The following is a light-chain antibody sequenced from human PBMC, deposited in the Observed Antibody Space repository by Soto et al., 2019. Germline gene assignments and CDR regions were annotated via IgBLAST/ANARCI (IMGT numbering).Light chain of an antibody. CDR1: QTLVHSDGNTY. Sequence: VMTQSPLSSPVTIGHPASFSCRSSQTLVHSDGNTYLSWLQQRPGQPPRLLIYQISRRLSGVPDRFSGGGFGAGTDFTLTISRVEPEDVGIYYCMQTTQFPHTFGQGTKLEIK. CDR3: MQTTQFPHT. J-gene: IGKJ2*01. CDR2: QIS. V-gene: IGKV2-24*01.